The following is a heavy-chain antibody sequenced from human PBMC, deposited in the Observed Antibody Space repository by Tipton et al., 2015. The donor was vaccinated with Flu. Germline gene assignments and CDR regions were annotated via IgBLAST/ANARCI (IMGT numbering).Heavy chain of an antibody. CDR2: IYPDDSDT. Sequence: VQLVQFGAEVKKPGESLKISCKASGYTFSDYWIGWVRQKPGRGLEWMGFIYPDDSDTRYSPSIQGQVTIPADKSISTAYLQWSSLKASDTAIYYCARPLIQHVDDGLDIWGQGTVVTVSS. D-gene: IGHD3-16*01. V-gene: IGHV5-51*03. CDR1: GYTFSDYW. J-gene: IGHJ3*02. CDR3: ARPLIQHVDDGLDI.